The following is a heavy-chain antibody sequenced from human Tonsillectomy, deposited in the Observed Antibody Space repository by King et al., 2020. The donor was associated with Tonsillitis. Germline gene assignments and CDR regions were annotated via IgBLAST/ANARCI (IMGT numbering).Heavy chain of an antibody. CDR1: GFTVSSNY. J-gene: IGHJ4*02. D-gene: IGHD3-10*01. V-gene: IGHV3-53*01. CDR2: IYSGGST. CDR3: ARGKGLLWFGELSYYFDY. Sequence: VQLVESGGNLIQPGGSLRLSCAASGFTVSSNYMNWVRQTPGRGLECVSVIYSGGSTYYADSVKGRFTISRDNSKNTLYLQMNSLRAEDTAVYYCARGKGLLWFGELSYYFDYWGQGTLVTVSS.